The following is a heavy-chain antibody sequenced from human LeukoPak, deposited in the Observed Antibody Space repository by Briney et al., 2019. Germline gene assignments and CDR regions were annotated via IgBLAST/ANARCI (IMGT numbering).Heavy chain of an antibody. J-gene: IGHJ3*02. D-gene: IGHD4-17*01. CDR3: ARDWYGDYDDAFDI. V-gene: IGHV4-34*01. CDR2: IYHSGST. CDR1: GGSFSGYY. Sequence: SETLSLTCAVYGGSFSGYYWSWVRQPPGKGLEWIGEIYHSGSTNYNPSLKSRVTISVDKSKNQFSLKLSSVTAADTAVYYCARDWYGDYDDAFDIWGQGTMVTVSS.